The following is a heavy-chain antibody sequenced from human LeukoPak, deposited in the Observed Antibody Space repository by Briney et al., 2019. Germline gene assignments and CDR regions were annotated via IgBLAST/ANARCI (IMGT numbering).Heavy chain of an antibody. D-gene: IGHD3-10*01. CDR3: ARGPLWFGELSPWFDP. V-gene: IGHV4-59*01. J-gene: IGHJ5*02. CDR2: IYGSGYT. Sequence: SETLSLTCTVSGGSISGWYWSWIRQPPGKGLEWIGYIYGSGYTNYNPSLKSRVTMSIDTSKNHFSLKLSSVTAADTAVYYCARGPLWFGELSPWFDPWGQGTLVTVSS. CDR1: GGSISGWY.